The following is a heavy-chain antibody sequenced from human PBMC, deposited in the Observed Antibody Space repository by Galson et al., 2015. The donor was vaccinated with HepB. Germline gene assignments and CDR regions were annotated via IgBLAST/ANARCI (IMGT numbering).Heavy chain of an antibody. CDR2: IYYSGST. D-gene: IGHD3-10*01. Sequence: SETLSLTCTVSGYSISSYYWSWIRQPPGKGLEWIGYIYYSGSTNYNPSLKSRVTISVDTSKNQFSLKLSSVTAADTAVYYCARDHLLWFGEPSKGYYYYGMDVWGQGTTVTVSS. V-gene: IGHV4-59*01. CDR1: GYSISSYY. J-gene: IGHJ6*02. CDR3: ARDHLLWFGEPSKGYYYYGMDV.